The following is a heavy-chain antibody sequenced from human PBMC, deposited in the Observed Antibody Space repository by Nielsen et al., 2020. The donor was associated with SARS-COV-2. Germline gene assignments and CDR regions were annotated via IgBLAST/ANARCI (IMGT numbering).Heavy chain of an antibody. D-gene: IGHD4-17*01. CDR1: GFTFANHW. CDR2: IKQDGSEK. CDR3: ARYGDLSDYYYGMDV. Sequence: GESLKISCAASGFTFANHWMTWVRQAPGKGLEWVANIKQDGSEKYFVDSVQGRFTISRDNAKNSLYLQMNSLRAEDTALYHCARYGDLSDYYYGMDVWGQGTTVTVSS. V-gene: IGHV3-7*03. J-gene: IGHJ6*02.